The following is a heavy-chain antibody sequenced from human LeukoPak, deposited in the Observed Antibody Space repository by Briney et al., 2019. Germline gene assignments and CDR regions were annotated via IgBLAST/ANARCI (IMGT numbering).Heavy chain of an antibody. V-gene: IGHV3-53*01. D-gene: IGHD4-23*01. J-gene: IGHJ4*02. CDR3: ARDPAYGGNSGKLADY. CDR2: IYSGGST. Sequence: PGGSLRLSCAASAFTVSSNYISWVRQAPGKGLEWVSVIYSGGSTYYADSVKGRFTISRDNPKNTLYLQMNSLRAEDTAVYYCARDPAYGGNSGKLADYWGQGTLVTVSS. CDR1: AFTVSSNY.